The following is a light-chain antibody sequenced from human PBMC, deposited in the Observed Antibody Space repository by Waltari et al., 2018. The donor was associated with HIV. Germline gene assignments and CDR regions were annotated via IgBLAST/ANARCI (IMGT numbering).Light chain of an antibody. V-gene: IGKV4-1*01. J-gene: IGKJ2*01. CDR2: WAT. CDR3: QQYYDAPYT. CDR1: QSILSTAGNRHY. Sequence: IVMTQSPDSLGVSLGERATINRKSSQSILSTAGNRHYLAWYQQRPGQAPNLLIYWATTRESGVPDRISGSGSGTDFTLTINSLQAEDVAVYYCQQYYDAPYTFGQGTKVDI.